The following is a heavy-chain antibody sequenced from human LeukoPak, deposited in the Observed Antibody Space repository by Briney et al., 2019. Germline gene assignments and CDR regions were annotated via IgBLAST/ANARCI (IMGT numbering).Heavy chain of an antibody. Sequence: ASVTVSCKASGYTFTSYYMHWVRQAPGQGLEWMGIINPSGGSTSYAQKFQGRVTMTRDTSTSTVYMELSSLRSEDTAVYYCARDILIRAVAGNFDYWGQGTLVTVSS. V-gene: IGHV1-46*01. D-gene: IGHD6-19*01. J-gene: IGHJ4*02. CDR1: GYTFTSYY. CDR3: ARDILIRAVAGNFDY. CDR2: INPSGGST.